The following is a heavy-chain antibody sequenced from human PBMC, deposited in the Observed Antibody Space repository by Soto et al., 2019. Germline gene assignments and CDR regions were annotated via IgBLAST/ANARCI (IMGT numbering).Heavy chain of an antibody. Sequence: QVQLVQSGAEVKKPGASVKVSCKASGYTFTSYGISWVRQAPGQGLEWMGWISAYNGNTNYAQKLQGRVTMTTDTSTSTAYMELRSLRSDDTAVYYCARAQQVLRCFDWLSEDFDYWGQGTLVTVSS. CDR1: GYTFTSYG. D-gene: IGHD3-9*01. J-gene: IGHJ4*02. CDR3: ARAQQVLRCFDWLSEDFDY. V-gene: IGHV1-18*01. CDR2: ISAYNGNT.